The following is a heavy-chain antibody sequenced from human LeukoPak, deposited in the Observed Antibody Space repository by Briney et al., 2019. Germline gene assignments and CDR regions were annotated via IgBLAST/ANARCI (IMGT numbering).Heavy chain of an antibody. Sequence: GGSLRLSCAASGFTFSVYYMSWIRQAPGKGLEWVSYISSSSSYTNYADSVKGRFTISRDNSKNTLHLQMNSLRAEDTAVYYCASHYYDSSGHPFDYWGQGTLVTVSS. CDR2: ISSSSSYT. V-gene: IGHV3-11*06. CDR3: ASHYYDSSGHPFDY. CDR1: GFTFSVYY. D-gene: IGHD3-22*01. J-gene: IGHJ4*02.